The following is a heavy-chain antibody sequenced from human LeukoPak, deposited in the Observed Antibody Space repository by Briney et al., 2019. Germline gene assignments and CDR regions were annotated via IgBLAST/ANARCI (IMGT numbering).Heavy chain of an antibody. Sequence: GGSLRLSCAASGFTFRSYAMDWVRQVPGKGLEWVSAIRSSGGGTYYADSVKGRFTISRDNSKNTLYLQMNSLRAEDTALYYCAKDPPDTSGYSWAFDYWGQGTLVTVSS. V-gene: IGHV3-23*01. CDR2: IRSSGGGT. J-gene: IGHJ4*02. D-gene: IGHD3-22*01. CDR1: GFTFRSYA. CDR3: AKDPPDTSGYSWAFDY.